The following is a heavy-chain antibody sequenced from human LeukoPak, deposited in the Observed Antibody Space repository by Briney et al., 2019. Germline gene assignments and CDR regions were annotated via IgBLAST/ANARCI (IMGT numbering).Heavy chain of an antibody. D-gene: IGHD3-22*01. CDR2: INHSGST. Sequence: SETLSLTCAVYGGSFSGYYWSWIRQPPGKGLEWIGEINHSGSTNYSPSLKSRVTISVDTSKNQFSLKLSSVTAADTAVYYCASRPTYDSSGYYFDYWGQGTLVTVSS. CDR3: ASRPTYDSSGYYFDY. CDR1: GGSFSGYY. V-gene: IGHV4-34*01. J-gene: IGHJ4*02.